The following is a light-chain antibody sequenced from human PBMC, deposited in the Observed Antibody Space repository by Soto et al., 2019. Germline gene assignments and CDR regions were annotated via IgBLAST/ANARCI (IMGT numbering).Light chain of an antibody. CDR3: QQYNNWPRT. J-gene: IGKJ1*01. V-gene: IGKV3-15*01. CDR1: QSVSSN. Sequence: ELVLTQSPGTLSLSPVERATLSCRAIQSVSSNLAWYQQKPGQAPRLLIYCASTRATGIPARFSGSGSGTEFTLTLSSLQSEDFAVYYCQQYNNWPRTFGQGTKVDIK. CDR2: CAS.